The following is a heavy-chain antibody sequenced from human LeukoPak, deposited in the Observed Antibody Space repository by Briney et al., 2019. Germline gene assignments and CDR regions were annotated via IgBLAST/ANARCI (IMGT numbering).Heavy chain of an antibody. CDR2: FYYSGNT. V-gene: IGHV4-59*01. CDR1: VGSIHSYY. J-gene: IGHJ6*03. Sequence: SETLSLTFTVHVGSIHSYYWSWIPQPPGKGLGWIGYFYYSGNTKYNASLESRVTISVDTSKSQFSLKLSSVTAADTAVDYCARALGSSVAHYYMDVWGKGTTVTVSS. D-gene: IGHD6-6*01. CDR3: ARALGSSVAHYYMDV.